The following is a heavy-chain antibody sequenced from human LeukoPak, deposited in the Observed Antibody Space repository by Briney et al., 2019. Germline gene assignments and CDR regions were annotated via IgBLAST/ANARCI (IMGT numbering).Heavy chain of an antibody. CDR2: ISDSGGNT. D-gene: IGHD3-16*01. V-gene: IGHV3-23*01. Sequence: PGGSLRLSCAASGFTFSSYGMGWVRQAPGKGLEWVSAISDSGGNTFYADSVKGRFTISRDTSKNTLYLQMNSLRAEDTAVYYCAQDEGFSWHVWWDHWGQGTLVTVSS. J-gene: IGHJ4*02. CDR1: GFTFSSYG. CDR3: AQDEGFSWHVWWDH.